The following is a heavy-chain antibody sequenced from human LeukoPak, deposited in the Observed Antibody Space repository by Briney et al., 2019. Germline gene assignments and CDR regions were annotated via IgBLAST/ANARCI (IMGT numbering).Heavy chain of an antibody. D-gene: IGHD4-17*01. V-gene: IGHV3-7*01. CDR3: VPLPDGV. CDR1: GGSFSGYY. CDR2: IKQDGSDK. Sequence: ETLSLTCAVYGGSFSGYYWSWVRQAPGKGLEWVGNIKQDGSDKYYVDSVKGRFTISRDNAKNSLYLQMNSLRAEDTAVYYCVPLPDGVWGQGTLVTVSS. J-gene: IGHJ4*02.